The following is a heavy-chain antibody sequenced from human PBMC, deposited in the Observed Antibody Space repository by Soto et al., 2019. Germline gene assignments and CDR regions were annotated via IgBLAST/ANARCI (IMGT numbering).Heavy chain of an antibody. CDR1: GGSFSGYY. D-gene: IGHD3-10*01. V-gene: IGHV4-34*01. CDR3: ARGMDRGDY. Sequence: PSETLSLTCAVYGGSFSGYYWSWIRQPPGKGLEWIGEINHSGSNNYNPSLKSRVTISVDTSKNQFSLKLSSVTAADTAVYYCARGMDRGDYWGQGTLFTVSS. J-gene: IGHJ4*02. CDR2: INHSGSN.